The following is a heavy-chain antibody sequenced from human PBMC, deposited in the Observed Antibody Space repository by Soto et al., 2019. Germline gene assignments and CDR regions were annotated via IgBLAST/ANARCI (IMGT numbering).Heavy chain of an antibody. CDR1: GYTFTSYY. CDR2: INPSGGST. CDR3: ARSLGFLDVGMVWYGMDV. D-gene: IGHD3-3*01. J-gene: IGHJ6*02. Sequence: ASVKVSCKASGYTFTSYYMHWVRQAPGQGLEWMGIINPSGGSTSYAQKFQGRVTMTRDTSTSTVYMELSSLRSEDTAVYYCARSLGFLDVGMVWYGMDVWGQGTTVTVSS. V-gene: IGHV1-46*01.